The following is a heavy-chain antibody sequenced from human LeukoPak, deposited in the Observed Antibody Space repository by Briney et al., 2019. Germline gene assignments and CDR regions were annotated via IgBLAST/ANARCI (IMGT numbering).Heavy chain of an antibody. CDR2: INEDGSEK. Sequence: GGSLRLSCAAAGFIFRNYWMGWVRQAPGKGLEWVANINEDGSEKYYVDSVKGRFVISRDNAKNSLYLQMNILRAEDTAVFYCLSGSGHCGQGTLVTVSS. V-gene: IGHV3-7*01. D-gene: IGHD3-10*01. CDR1: GFIFRNYW. CDR3: LSGSGH. J-gene: IGHJ4*02.